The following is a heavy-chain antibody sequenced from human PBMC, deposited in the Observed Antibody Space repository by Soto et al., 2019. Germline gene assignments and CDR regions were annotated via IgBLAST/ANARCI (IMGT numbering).Heavy chain of an antibody. V-gene: IGHV3-7*01. CDR3: ARDRFRVRSPVYIARSGYDRPSYGMDV. J-gene: IGHJ6*02. CDR2: IKQDGSEK. D-gene: IGHD5-12*01. Sequence: HPGGSLRLSCAASGFTFSTYWMSWVRQAPGKGLEWVANIKQDGSEKYYVDSVKGRFTISRDNAKNSLYLQMNSLRAEDTAVYYCARDRFRVRSPVYIARSGYDRPSYGMDVWGQGTTVTVSS. CDR1: GFTFSTYW.